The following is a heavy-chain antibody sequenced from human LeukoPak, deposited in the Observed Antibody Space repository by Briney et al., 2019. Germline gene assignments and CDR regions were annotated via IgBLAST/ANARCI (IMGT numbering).Heavy chain of an antibody. CDR3: VKDRRVDY. CDR1: GFSFSSYA. J-gene: IGHJ4*02. V-gene: IGHV3-64D*09. CDR2: ISSDGGKT. Sequence: GGGLVQPGGSRRISCPTSGFSFSSYAMPSARQAPGNGLEYVSSISSDGGKTYYPDSEKGRLTISRDNSKSTLYLQMSSLRSEDTAVYYCVKDRRVDYWGQGILVTVSS.